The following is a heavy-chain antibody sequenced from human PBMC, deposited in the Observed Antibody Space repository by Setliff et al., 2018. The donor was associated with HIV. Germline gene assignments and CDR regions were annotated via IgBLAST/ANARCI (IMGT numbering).Heavy chain of an antibody. Sequence: GASVKVSCKASGYTFTSYGISWVRQAPGQGLEWMGWISAYNGNTNYAQKLQGRVTITTDESTSTAYMELSSLRSEDTAVYYCARASRGRGNVDTDLYYYYGMDVWGQGTTVTVSS. CDR1: GYTFTSYG. D-gene: IGHD5-18*01. V-gene: IGHV1-18*01. CDR2: ISAYNGNT. J-gene: IGHJ6*02. CDR3: ARASRGRGNVDTDLYYYYGMDV.